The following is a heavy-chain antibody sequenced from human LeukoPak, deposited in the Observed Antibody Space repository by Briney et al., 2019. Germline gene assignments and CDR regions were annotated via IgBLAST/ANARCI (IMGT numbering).Heavy chain of an antibody. Sequence: GGSLRLSCAASGFTFSSHDMSWVRQAPGKGLEWVSSISRSGGAQAYADSVKGRFTIPRDNSKNTLCLQMNRLRAEDTAVYYCAKDFNWSDAGWGQGTLVTVSS. D-gene: IGHD1-20*01. CDR2: ISRSGGAQ. J-gene: IGHJ4*02. V-gene: IGHV3-23*01. CDR3: AKDFNWSDAG. CDR1: GFTFSSHD.